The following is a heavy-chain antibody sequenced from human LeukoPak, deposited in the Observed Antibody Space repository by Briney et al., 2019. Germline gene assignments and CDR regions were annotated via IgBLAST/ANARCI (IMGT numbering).Heavy chain of an antibody. CDR3: ARVRTKGSGYPGSY. Sequence: SQTLSLICTVSGGSISSGSYYWSWIRQPAGKGLEWIGRIYTSGSTNYNPSLKGRVTISVDTSKNQFSLKLSSVTAADTAVYYCARVRTKGSGYPGSYWGQGTLVTVSS. V-gene: IGHV4-61*02. CDR2: IYTSGST. J-gene: IGHJ4*02. D-gene: IGHD3-22*01. CDR1: GGSISSGSYY.